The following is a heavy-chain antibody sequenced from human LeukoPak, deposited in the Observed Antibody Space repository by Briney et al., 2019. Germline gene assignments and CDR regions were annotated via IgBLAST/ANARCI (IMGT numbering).Heavy chain of an antibody. J-gene: IGHJ4*02. Sequence: SETLSLTCTVSGDSITGSSYYWGWIRQPPGKGLEWIGSMYYSGSTYSNPSLKSRVTISVDTSKNQFSLKLGSVTAADTAVYYCARHYYDSTGYYYFDYWGQGTLVTVSS. D-gene: IGHD3-22*01. CDR2: MYYSGST. CDR3: ARHYYDSTGYYYFDY. CDR1: GDSITGSSYY. V-gene: IGHV4-39*01.